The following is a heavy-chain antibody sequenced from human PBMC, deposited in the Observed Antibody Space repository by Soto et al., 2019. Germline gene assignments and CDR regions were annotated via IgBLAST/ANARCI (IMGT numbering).Heavy chain of an antibody. CDR2: ISYDGSNK. Sequence: GSLRLSCAASGFTFSSYGMHWVRQAPGKGLEWVAVISYDGSNKYYADSVKGRFTISRDNSKNTLYLQMNSLRAEDTAVYYCAKGPKLELQPPFDPWGQGTLVTVSS. D-gene: IGHD1-26*01. J-gene: IGHJ5*02. CDR1: GFTFSSYG. V-gene: IGHV3-30*18. CDR3: AKGPKLELQPPFDP.